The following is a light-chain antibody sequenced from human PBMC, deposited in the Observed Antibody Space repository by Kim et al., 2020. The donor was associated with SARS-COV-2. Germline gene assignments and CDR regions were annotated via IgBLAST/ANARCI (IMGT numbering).Light chain of an antibody. CDR3: HQYNDWPPGDA. CDR2: GAS. CDR1: QRVSNN. Sequence: EIVMTQSPATLSVSPGERATLSCRASQRVSNNLAWYQHKPGQPPRLLIYGASTRATGVPDRFSGSGSGTDFTLTVSSLQSEDFAIYYCHQYNDWPPGDAFGQGTKRE. V-gene: IGKV3-15*01. J-gene: IGKJ2*01.